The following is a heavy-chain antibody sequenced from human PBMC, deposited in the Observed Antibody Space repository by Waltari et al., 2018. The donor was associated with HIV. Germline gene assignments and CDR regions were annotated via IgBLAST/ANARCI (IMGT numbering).Heavy chain of an antibody. Sequence: QLQLQESGPGLVKPSETLSLTCTVSGGSISSSSYYWGWIRQPPGKGLEWIGSIYYSGSTYYNPSLKSRVTISVDTSKNQFSLKLSSVTAADTAVYYCASVTDDYSLPFDYWGQGTLVTVSS. V-gene: IGHV4-39*07. CDR1: GGSISSSSYY. J-gene: IGHJ4*02. D-gene: IGHD4-4*01. CDR2: IYYSGST. CDR3: ASVTDDYSLPFDY.